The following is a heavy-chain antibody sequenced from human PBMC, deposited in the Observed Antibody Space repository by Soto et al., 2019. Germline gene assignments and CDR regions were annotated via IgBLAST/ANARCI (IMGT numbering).Heavy chain of an antibody. CDR2: ISSSSSYI. CDR3: ARRGYCSSTSCSAYYYYGMDV. CDR1: GFTFSSYS. D-gene: IGHD2-2*01. V-gene: IGHV3-21*01. Sequence: GGSLRLSCAASGFTFSSYSMNWVRQAPGKGLEWVSSISSSSSYIYYADSVKGRFTISSDNAKNSLYLQMNSLRAEDTAVYYCARRGYCSSTSCSAYYYYGMDVWGQGTTVTVSS. J-gene: IGHJ6*02.